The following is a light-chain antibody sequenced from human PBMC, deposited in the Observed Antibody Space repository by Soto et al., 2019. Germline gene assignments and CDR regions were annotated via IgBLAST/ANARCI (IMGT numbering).Light chain of an antibody. CDR1: QSVGSN. J-gene: IGKJ4*01. CDR3: QQSNNWPFT. CDR2: GAS. Sequence: EVVITQSPATLSVSPGERATLSCRASQSVGSNLAWYQQKPGQAPRLLIYGASTRATGIAASFSGSGSGTEFTLNISRLQSEDFAVYFCQQSNNWPFTFGGGTKVDXK. V-gene: IGKV3-15*01.